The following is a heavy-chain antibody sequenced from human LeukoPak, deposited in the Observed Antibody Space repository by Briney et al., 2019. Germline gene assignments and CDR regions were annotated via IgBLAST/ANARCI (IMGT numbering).Heavy chain of an antibody. CDR2: ISYDGSNK. CDR3: ARERYSSSSLALDY. CDR1: GFTFSSYA. Sequence: GGSLRLSCAASGFTFSSYAMHWVRQAPGKGLEWVAVISYDGSNKYYADSVKGRFTISRDNSKNTLYLQMNSLRAEDTAVYYCARERYSSSSLALDYWGQGTLVTVSS. J-gene: IGHJ4*02. V-gene: IGHV3-30-3*01. D-gene: IGHD6-6*01.